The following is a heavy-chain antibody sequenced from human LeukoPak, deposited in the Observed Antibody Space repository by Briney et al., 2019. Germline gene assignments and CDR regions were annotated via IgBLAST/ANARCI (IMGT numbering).Heavy chain of an antibody. CDR2: ISWNSGSI. Sequence: GGSLRLSCAASGFTFSSEWMHWVRQAPGKGLEWVSGISWNSGSIGYADSVKGRFTISRDNAKNTLYLQMNSLRAEDTAVYYCARCVGDGYNEAENFDYWGQGTLVTVSS. V-gene: IGHV3-74*01. J-gene: IGHJ4*02. CDR3: ARCVGDGYNEAENFDY. CDR1: GFTFSSEW. D-gene: IGHD5-24*01.